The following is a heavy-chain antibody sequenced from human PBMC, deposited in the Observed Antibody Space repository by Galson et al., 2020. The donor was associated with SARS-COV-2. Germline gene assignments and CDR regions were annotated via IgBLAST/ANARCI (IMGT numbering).Heavy chain of an antibody. CDR1: EFPFITSA. CDR2: ITYDGSYK. J-gene: IGHJ1*01. Sequence: GGSLRLSFQPPEFPFITSAMPWFPQPPGKGLEWLPAITYDGSYKHDVSSLKGRFTISRDTSKNTLYLQMNILRPEDTAVYYCASSPGIAGSGTRFSFQYWGQGSLVTVSS. D-gene: IGHD6-13*01. V-gene: IGHV3-30*16. CDR3: ASSPGIAGSGTRFSFQY.